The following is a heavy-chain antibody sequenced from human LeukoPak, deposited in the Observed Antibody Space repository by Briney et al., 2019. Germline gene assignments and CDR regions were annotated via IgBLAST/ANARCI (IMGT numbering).Heavy chain of an antibody. D-gene: IGHD3-16*01. CDR3: ARSPVPVGAIPTNWFDP. Sequence: SETLSLTCTVSGGSISSGGYYWSWIRQHPGKGLEWIGYIYYSGSTYYNPSLKSRVTISVDTSKNQFSLKLSSVTAADTAVYYCARSPVPVGAIPTNWFDPWGQGTLVTVSS. J-gene: IGHJ5*02. V-gene: IGHV4-31*03. CDR2: IYYSGST. CDR1: GGSISSGGYY.